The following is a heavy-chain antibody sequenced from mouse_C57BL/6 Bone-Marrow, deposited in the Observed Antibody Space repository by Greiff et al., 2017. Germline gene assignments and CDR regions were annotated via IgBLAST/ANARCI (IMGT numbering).Heavy chain of an antibody. D-gene: IGHD3-3*01. J-gene: IGHJ3*01. CDR3: ARVEGAWFAF. CDR2: INSDGGST. Sequence: DVQLQESGGGLVQPGESLKLSCESNEYEFPSHDMSWVRKTPEKRLELVAAINSDGGSTYYPDTMERRFLISRDNTKTTLYLQMCSRRSDDTALYYCARVEGAWFAFWGKGTLVTVSA. V-gene: IGHV5-2*01. CDR1: EYEFPSHD.